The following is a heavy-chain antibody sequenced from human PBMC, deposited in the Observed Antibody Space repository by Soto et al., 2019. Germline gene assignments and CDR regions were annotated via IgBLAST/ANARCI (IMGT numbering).Heavy chain of an antibody. CDR2: VVPLLGSA. D-gene: IGHD2-15*01. V-gene: IGHV1-69*01. CDR3: ASGIAVDRFEF. Sequence: EQSGPEVKKPGSSVKVSCKASADTFNNYGFSWVRQAPGQGLECVGGVVPLLGSATYAQKFQGRATISADESASTVYLELTNLQSDVTAIFYCASGIAVDRFEFWGLGTLVIVSS. CDR1: ADTFNNYG. J-gene: IGHJ4*01.